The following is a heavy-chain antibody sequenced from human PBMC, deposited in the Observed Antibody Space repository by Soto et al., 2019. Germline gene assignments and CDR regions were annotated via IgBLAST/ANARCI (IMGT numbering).Heavy chain of an antibody. Sequence: EVQLVESGGAVVQPGGSLRLSCAASGFPFDDYTMHWVRQAPGKGLEWVSLISWDGGSTDYADSVKGRFTIFRDNSKKSLFLEMNSLRTEDTALYYCARDGYDYYYYYGLDVWGQGTTVIVSS. CDR2: ISWDGGST. D-gene: IGHD5-12*01. CDR1: GFPFDDYT. V-gene: IGHV3-43*01. J-gene: IGHJ6*02. CDR3: ARDGYDYYYYYGLDV.